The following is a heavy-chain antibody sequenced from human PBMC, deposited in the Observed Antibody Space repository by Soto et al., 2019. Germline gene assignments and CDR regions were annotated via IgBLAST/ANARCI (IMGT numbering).Heavy chain of an antibody. CDR2: VCYGGT. V-gene: IGHV4-59*01. D-gene: IGHD3-16*01. Sequence: SATLSLTCSLSGRSTNGNYWSWIRQSPDKGLEWLGYVCYGGTDYNPSRVCRAVFSFDRSQSQFSLKLTSVTVADTAVYYCASYRGALYFESWGPGILVTVSS. CDR1: GRSTNGNY. CDR3: ASYRGALYFES. J-gene: IGHJ4*02.